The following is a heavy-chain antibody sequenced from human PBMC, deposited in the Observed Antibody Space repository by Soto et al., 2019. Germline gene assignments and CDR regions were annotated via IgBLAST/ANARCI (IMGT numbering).Heavy chain of an antibody. CDR2: INAGNGNT. J-gene: IGHJ3*02. V-gene: IGHV1-3*01. CDR1: GYTFTSYA. CDR3: ARDVVDIVVVPAAMGHAFDI. D-gene: IGHD2-2*01. Sequence: QVQLVQSGAEVKKPGASVKVSCKASGYTFTSYAMHWVRQAPGQRLEWMGWINAGNGNTKYSQKFQGRVTITRDTSASTAYMELSSLRSEDTAVYYCARDVVDIVVVPAAMGHAFDICVQGTMVTVSS.